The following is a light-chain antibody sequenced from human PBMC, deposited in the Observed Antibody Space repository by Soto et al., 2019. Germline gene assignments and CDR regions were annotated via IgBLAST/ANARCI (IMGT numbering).Light chain of an antibody. V-gene: IGKV3-15*01. J-gene: IGKJ1*01. CDR3: QEYYNWPPTWT. Sequence: TQSPGTLSLSPGERASLSCRASQSVSTNLAWYQQKPGQGPRLIINGASARAAGVPARFSGSGSETDFTLTISSLQSEDSAVYYCQEYYNWPPTWTFGQGTKVDIK. CDR1: QSVSTN. CDR2: GAS.